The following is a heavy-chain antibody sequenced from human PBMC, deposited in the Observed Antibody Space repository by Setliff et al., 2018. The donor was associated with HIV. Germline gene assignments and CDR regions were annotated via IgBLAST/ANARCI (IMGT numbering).Heavy chain of an antibody. CDR2: ISSSSDTI. J-gene: IGHJ5*02. V-gene: IGHV3-48*01. D-gene: IGHD2-15*01. Sequence: PGGSLRLSCAASGFSFSAYSMNWVRQAPGKGLEWLSYISSSSDTIYYADSVKGRFTISRDNAKNSLNLQMNSLRAEDTAVYYCARGVVVAAHNWFDPWGQGTLVTVSS. CDR3: ARGVVVAAHNWFDP. CDR1: GFSFSAYS.